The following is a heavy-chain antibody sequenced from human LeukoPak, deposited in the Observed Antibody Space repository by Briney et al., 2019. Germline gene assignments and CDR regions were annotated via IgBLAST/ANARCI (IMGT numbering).Heavy chain of an antibody. Sequence: SVKVSCKASGGTFSSYAISWVRQAPGQGLEWMGGIIPIFGTANYAQKFQGRVTITTDESTSTAYMELSSLRSEDTAVYYCARGFFPYNSSPYEYWGQGSLVTVSS. V-gene: IGHV1-69*05. CDR3: ARGFFPYNSSPYEY. CDR1: GGTFSSYA. D-gene: IGHD6-6*01. J-gene: IGHJ4*02. CDR2: IIPIFGTA.